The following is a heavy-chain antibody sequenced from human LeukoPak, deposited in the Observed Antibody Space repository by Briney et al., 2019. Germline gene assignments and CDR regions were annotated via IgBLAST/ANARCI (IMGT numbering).Heavy chain of an antibody. D-gene: IGHD2-15*01. V-gene: IGHV4-59*01. CDR3: AVVVVAATSATEVDYFDY. CDR2: IYYSGST. J-gene: IGHJ4*02. Sequence: SETLSLTCAVYGGSFSGYYWSWIRQPPGKGLEWIGYIYYSGSTNYNPSLKSRVTISVDTSKNQFSLKLSSVTAADTAVYYCAVVVVAATSATEVDYFDYWGQGTLVTVSS. CDR1: GGSFSGYY.